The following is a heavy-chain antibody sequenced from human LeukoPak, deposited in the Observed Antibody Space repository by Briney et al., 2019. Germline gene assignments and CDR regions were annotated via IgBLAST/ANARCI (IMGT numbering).Heavy chain of an antibody. Sequence: PGGSLRLSCAASGFTFSSYGMHWVRRAPGKGLEWVAVIWYDGSNKYYADSVKGRFTISRDNSKDTLYLQMNSLRAEDTAVYYCAKDRDDYGDYIFDYWGQGTLVTVSS. CDR1: GFTFSSYG. D-gene: IGHD4-17*01. CDR2: IWYDGSNK. J-gene: IGHJ4*02. CDR3: AKDRDDYGDYIFDY. V-gene: IGHV3-33*06.